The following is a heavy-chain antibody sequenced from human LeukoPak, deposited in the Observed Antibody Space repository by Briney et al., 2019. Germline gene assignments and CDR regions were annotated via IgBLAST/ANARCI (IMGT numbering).Heavy chain of an antibody. Sequence: SETLSLTCTVSGGSISSYYWSWIRQPPGKGLEWIGYIYYSGSTNYNPSLKSRVTISVDTSKNQFSLKLSSVTAADTAVYYCARAARVWSLSVGARFDYWRQGTLVTVSS. CDR3: ARAARVWSLSVGARFDY. J-gene: IGHJ4*02. V-gene: IGHV4-59*01. CDR2: IYYSGST. CDR1: GGSISSYY. D-gene: IGHD2-15*01.